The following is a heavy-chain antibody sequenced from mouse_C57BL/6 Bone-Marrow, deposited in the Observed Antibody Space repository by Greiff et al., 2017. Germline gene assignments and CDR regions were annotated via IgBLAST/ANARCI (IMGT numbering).Heavy chain of an antibody. CDR3: ARGSGVGGPYYFDY. Sequence: QVQLQQSGPELVKPGASVKISCKASGYTFTDYYINWVKQRPGQGLEWIGWIFPGSGSTYYNEKFKGQATLTVDKSSSTAYMLLSSLTSEDSAVYFGARGSGVGGPYYFDYWGQGTTLTVSS. CDR2: IFPGSGST. J-gene: IGHJ2*01. V-gene: IGHV1-75*01. CDR1: GYTFTDYY. D-gene: IGHD1-1*02.